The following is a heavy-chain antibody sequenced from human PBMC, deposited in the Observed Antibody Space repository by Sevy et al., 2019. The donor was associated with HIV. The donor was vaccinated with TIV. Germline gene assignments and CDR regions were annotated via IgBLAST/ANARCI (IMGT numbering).Heavy chain of an antibody. Sequence: GGSLRLSCAASGFTASDNYMAWVRLAPGKGLEWVSLIDSDGSAYYADSVKGRFTISRDNVKNTLYLQINALRAEDTGLYFCARDRYYDASGYYYYYYGMDVWGQGTTVTVSS. CDR3: ARDRYYDASGYYYYYYGMDV. V-gene: IGHV3-66*01. CDR1: GFTASDNY. CDR2: IDSDGSA. D-gene: IGHD3-22*01. J-gene: IGHJ6*02.